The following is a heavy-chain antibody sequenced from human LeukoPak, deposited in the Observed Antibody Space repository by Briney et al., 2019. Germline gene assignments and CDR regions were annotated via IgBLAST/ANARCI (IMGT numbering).Heavy chain of an antibody. D-gene: IGHD6-13*01. Sequence: SETLSLTCTVSGGSISSHYWSWIRQPPGKGLDWIGYIYSSGNTNYNPSLRSRVTISVDTSKNQFSLKLSSVTAADTAVYYCARERAARVKRGWDWGQGTLVTVSS. CDR2: IYSSGNT. CDR3: ARERAARVKRGWD. J-gene: IGHJ4*02. CDR1: GGSISSHY. V-gene: IGHV4-4*09.